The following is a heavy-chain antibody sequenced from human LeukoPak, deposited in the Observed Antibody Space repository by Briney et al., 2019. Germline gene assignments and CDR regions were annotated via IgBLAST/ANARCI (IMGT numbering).Heavy chain of an antibody. CDR2: TSHSGGTT. D-gene: IGHD4-17*01. V-gene: IGHV3-23*01. Sequence: GGSLRLSCAASGFTFNNYAMNWVRQAPGKGLEGVSETSHSGGTTKSADSVKGRFTISRDNSKNMVYLQMNSLTADDTAVYHCAKDYDYGSFDLWGRGTLVTVSS. CDR3: AKDYDYGSFDL. CDR1: GFTFNNYA. J-gene: IGHJ2*01.